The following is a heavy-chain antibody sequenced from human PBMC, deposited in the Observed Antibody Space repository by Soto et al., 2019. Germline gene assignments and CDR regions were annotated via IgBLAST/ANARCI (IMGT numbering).Heavy chain of an antibody. J-gene: IGHJ4*02. CDR2: IKSKTDGETT. Sequence: ELQLEESGGGLVKPGGSLRLSCAASGFSFSNGWMSWVRQAPGKGLEWVGRIKSKTDGETTDYAAPVKGRFTISRDDLKNTLYLQMNRLKIEDTAAYYCTTDEWEWGQGTLVTVSS. V-gene: IGHV3-15*05. CDR1: GFSFSNGW. D-gene: IGHD1-26*01. CDR3: TTDEWE.